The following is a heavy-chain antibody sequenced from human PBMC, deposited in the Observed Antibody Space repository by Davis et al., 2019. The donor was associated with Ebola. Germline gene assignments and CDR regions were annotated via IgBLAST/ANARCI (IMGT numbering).Heavy chain of an antibody. D-gene: IGHD6-13*01. CDR2: IYTSGST. Sequence: PSETLSLTCTVSGGSISSYYWSWIRQPAGKGLEWIGRIYTSGSTNYNPSLKSRVTMSVDTSKNQFSLKLSSVTAADTAVDYCAREGIAAAGTYYYYGMDVWGQGTTVTVSS. CDR3: AREGIAAAGTYYYYGMDV. J-gene: IGHJ6*02. CDR1: GGSISSYY. V-gene: IGHV4-4*07.